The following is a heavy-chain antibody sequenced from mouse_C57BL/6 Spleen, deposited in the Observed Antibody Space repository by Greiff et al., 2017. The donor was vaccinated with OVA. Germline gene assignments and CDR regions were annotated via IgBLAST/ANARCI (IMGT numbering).Heavy chain of an antibody. CDR1: GYTFTSYW. CDR3: ATYDYDGDFDY. CDR2: LDPNSGGT. Sequence: QVQLQQSGAELVKPGASVKLSCKASGYTFTSYWMHWVKQRPGRGLAWIGRLDPNSGGTKYNEKFKGKATLTVDKPSSTAYLQLSSLTSEDSAVYYCATYDYDGDFDYWGQGTTLTVSS. J-gene: IGHJ2*01. V-gene: IGHV1-72*01. D-gene: IGHD2-4*01.